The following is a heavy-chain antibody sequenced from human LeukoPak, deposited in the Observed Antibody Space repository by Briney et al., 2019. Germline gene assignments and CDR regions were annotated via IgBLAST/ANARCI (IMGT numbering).Heavy chain of an antibody. CDR3: ARYSGSYYFDY. J-gene: IGHJ4*02. V-gene: IGHV4-59*10. Sequence: PSETLSLTCTVSGGSVSSYYWSWIRQPPGKGLEWVWRVYTTGSTNYNPSPKSRVTASVDTSKTQFYLKLNSVTDADSAVYYCARYSGSYYFDYWGEGTLVTVSS. CDR1: GGSVSSYY. CDR2: VYTTGST. D-gene: IGHD1-26*01.